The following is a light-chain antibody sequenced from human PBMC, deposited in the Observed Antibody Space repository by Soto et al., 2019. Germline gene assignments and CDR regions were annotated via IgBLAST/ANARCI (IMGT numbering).Light chain of an antibody. V-gene: IGKV3D-20*02. CDR1: QSVSTKD. Sequence: IVLTQSPGTVSLSPGERATLSWRASQSVSTKDLALYQQKPGQAPRLLMYRTSTRATGIPARFSVSGSGTDFTLTISRLEPEDFAVYYGQQRSNWLLTFCGGTKV. CDR2: RTS. J-gene: IGKJ4*01. CDR3: QQRSNWLLT.